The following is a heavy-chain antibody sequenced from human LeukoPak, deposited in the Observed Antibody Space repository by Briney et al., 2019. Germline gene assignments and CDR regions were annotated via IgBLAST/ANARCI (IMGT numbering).Heavy chain of an antibody. CDR3: ARQGDDY. Sequence: RTGGSLRLSCAASRFTFSSYAMSWVRQAPGKGLEWVSAISASGGSTFYADSVKGRFTISRDNAKNSLYLQMNSLRAEDTAVYYCARQGDDYWGHGTLVTVSS. V-gene: IGHV3-23*01. CDR2: ISASGGST. CDR1: RFTFSSYA. J-gene: IGHJ4*01. D-gene: IGHD3-16*01.